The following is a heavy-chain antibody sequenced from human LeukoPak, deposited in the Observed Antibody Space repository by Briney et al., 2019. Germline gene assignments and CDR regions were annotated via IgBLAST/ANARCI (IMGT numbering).Heavy chain of an antibody. D-gene: IGHD2-2*01. J-gene: IGHJ4*02. V-gene: IGHV5-51*01. CDR2: IYPGDSET. Sequence: GESLKISCKGSGYSFTSYWIGWVRQIPGKGLEWMGIIYPGDSETRYRPTFQGQVTISADKSISTAYLQWSSLKGSDTAMYYCARSTSCDYWGQGTLVTVSS. CDR1: GYSFTSYW. CDR3: ARSTSCDY.